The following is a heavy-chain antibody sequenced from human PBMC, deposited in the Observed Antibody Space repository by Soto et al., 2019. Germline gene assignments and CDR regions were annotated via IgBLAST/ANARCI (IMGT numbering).Heavy chain of an antibody. Sequence: SETLSLTCTVSGGSISSSSYYWGWIRQPPGKGLEWIGSIYYSGSTYYNPSLKSRVTISVDTSKNQFSLKLSSVTAADTAVYYCASHSYGSGTDYYYSYVMDVWAKGPRSPSP. J-gene: IGHJ6*02. CDR2: IYYSGST. CDR3: ASHSYGSGTDYYYSYVMDV. D-gene: IGHD3-10*01. V-gene: IGHV4-39*01. CDR1: GGSISSSSYY.